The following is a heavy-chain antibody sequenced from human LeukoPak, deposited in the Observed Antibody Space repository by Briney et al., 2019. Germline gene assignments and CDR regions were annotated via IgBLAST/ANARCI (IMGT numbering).Heavy chain of an antibody. CDR2: IFASGST. J-gene: IGHJ4*02. D-gene: IGHD6-13*01. CDR1: GGSISGYS. V-gene: IGHV4-4*07. Sequence: SETLPLTCNVSGGSISGYSWTWIRQPAGKGLEWIGRIFASGSTNYNPSLKSRVSMSVDTSKSQFSLKLSSVTAADTAIYYCARSSIASAGDFWGQGTLVTVSS. CDR3: ARSSIASAGDF.